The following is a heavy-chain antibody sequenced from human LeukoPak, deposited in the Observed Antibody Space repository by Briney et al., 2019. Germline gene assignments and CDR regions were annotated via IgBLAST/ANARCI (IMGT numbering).Heavy chain of an antibody. Sequence: SQTLSLTCAVYGGSFSGYYWSWIRQPPGKGLEWIGEINHSGSTNYNPSLKSRVTISVDTSKNQFSLKLSSVTAADTAVYYCARDPHYPYGSGSYVDYWGQGTLVTVSS. V-gene: IGHV4-34*01. J-gene: IGHJ4*02. D-gene: IGHD3-10*01. CDR1: GGSFSGYY. CDR3: ARDPHYPYGSGSYVDY. CDR2: INHSGST.